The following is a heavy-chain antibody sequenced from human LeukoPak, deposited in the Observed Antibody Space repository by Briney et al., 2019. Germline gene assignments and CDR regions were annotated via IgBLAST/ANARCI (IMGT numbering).Heavy chain of an antibody. CDR1: GFTFSSYA. V-gene: IGHV3-64*01. J-gene: IGHJ6*02. CDR3: AKALHSYYYYGMDV. Sequence: HPGGSLRLSCAASGFTFSSYAMHWVRQAPGKGLEYVSAISSNGGSTYYANSVKGRFTISRDNSKNTLYLQMNSLRAEDTAVYYCAKALHSYYYYGMDVWGQGTTVTVSS. CDR2: ISSNGGST.